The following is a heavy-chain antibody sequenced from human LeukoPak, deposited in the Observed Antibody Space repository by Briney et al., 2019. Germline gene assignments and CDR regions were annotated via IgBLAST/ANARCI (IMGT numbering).Heavy chain of an antibody. Sequence: QPGRSLRLSCTASGFTFGDYAMSWVRQAPGKGLEWVGFIRSKAYGGTTEYAASVKGRFTISRDDSKSIAYLQMNSLKTEDTAVYYCAKDLLRSLDYWGQGTLVTVSS. V-gene: IGHV3-49*04. J-gene: IGHJ4*02. CDR1: GFTFGDYA. CDR2: IRSKAYGGTT. D-gene: IGHD3-3*01. CDR3: AKDLLRSLDY.